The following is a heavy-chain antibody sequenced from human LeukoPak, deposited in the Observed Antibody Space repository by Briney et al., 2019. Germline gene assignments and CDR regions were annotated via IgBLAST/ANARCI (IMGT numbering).Heavy chain of an antibody. CDR1: GFTFDDYA. V-gene: IGHV3-9*01. D-gene: IGHD3-3*01. J-gene: IGHJ6*02. CDR2: ISWNSGSI. Sequence: GGSLRLSCAASGFTFDDYAMHWVRQAPGKGLEWVSGISWNSGSIGYADSEKGRFTISRDNAKNSLYLQMNSLRAEDTALYYCAKDAANTLRSYGMDVWGQGTTVTVSS. CDR3: AKDAANTLRSYGMDV.